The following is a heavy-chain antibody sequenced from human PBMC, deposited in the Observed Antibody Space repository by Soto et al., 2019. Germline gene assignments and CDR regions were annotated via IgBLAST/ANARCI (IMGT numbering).Heavy chain of an antibody. J-gene: IGHJ5*02. CDR2: IYWDDDN. CDR1: GFSLSTSGVG. Sequence: QITLKESGPTLVKPTQTLTLTCTFSGFSLSTSGVGVGWIRQPPGKALEWLALIYWDDDNRYSPSLNSRLTITKDTSKNQVVLIMTNMDPGYTATYYCAHRHFGGVGAVFDPWGQGTQVTVSS. V-gene: IGHV2-5*02. D-gene: IGHD1-26*01. CDR3: AHRHFGGVGAVFDP.